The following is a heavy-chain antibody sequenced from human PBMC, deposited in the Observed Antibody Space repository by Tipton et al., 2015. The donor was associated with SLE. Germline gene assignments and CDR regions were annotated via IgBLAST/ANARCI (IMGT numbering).Heavy chain of an antibody. CDR1: GGSISSYY. D-gene: IGHD2-2*02. V-gene: IGHV4-4*07. Sequence: TLSLTCSVSGGSISSYYWSWIRQPAGKGLEWIGRIYTSGSTNYNPSLKSRVTMSVDTSKNQFSLKLSSVTAADTAVYYCARQYCSSTSCYNDWFDPWGQGTLVTVSS. CDR2: IYTSGST. CDR3: ARQYCSSTSCYNDWFDP. J-gene: IGHJ5*02.